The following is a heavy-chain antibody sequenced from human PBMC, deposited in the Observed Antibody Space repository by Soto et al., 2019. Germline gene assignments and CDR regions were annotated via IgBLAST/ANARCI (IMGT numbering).Heavy chain of an antibody. CDR1: GGTFSSYA. Sequence: QVQLVQSGAEVKKPGSSVKVPCKASGGTFSSYAISWVRQAPGQGLEWMGGIIPIFGTANYAQKFQGRVTITADESTSTAYMELSSLRSEDTAVYYCARHPRTTTGNWFDPWGQGTLVTVSS. J-gene: IGHJ5*02. CDR3: ARHPRTTTGNWFDP. V-gene: IGHV1-69*12. D-gene: IGHD1-7*01. CDR2: IIPIFGTA.